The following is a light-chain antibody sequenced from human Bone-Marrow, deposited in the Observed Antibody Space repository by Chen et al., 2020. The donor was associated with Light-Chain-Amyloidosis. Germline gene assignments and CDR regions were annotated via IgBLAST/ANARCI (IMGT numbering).Light chain of an antibody. J-gene: IGLJ1*01. V-gene: IGLV2-14*01. CDR3: RSYTITNTLV. Sequence: HSALTQPASVSGSPGQSITISCTGTSSDVGGDNHVSWYQQHPDKAPKLMIYEVTNRPSWVPDRFSGSKSDNTASLTLSGLQTEDEADYCCRSYTITNTLVFGSGTRVTVL. CDR2: EVT. CDR1: SSDVGGDNH.